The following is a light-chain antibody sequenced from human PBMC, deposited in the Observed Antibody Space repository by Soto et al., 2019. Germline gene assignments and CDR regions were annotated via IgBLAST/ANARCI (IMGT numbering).Light chain of an antibody. J-gene: IGLJ3*02. CDR1: SSNIGNNY. CDR2: ENN. Sequence: QSVLTQPPSVSASPGQTVTISCSGSSSNIGNNYVSWYQQLPGTAPNLLIYENNKRPSGIPDRLSGSKSATSATLGITGLQTGDEADYYCGTWDSSLSAGRVFGGGTKLTVL. CDR3: GTWDSSLSAGRV. V-gene: IGLV1-51*02.